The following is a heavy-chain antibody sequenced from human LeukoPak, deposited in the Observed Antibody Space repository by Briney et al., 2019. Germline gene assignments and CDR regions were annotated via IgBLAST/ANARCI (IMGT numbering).Heavy chain of an antibody. CDR2: INHSGST. V-gene: IGHV4-34*01. CDR3: ARGRVNFNWAPGNWFDP. CDR1: GGSISSYY. J-gene: IGHJ5*02. Sequence: SETLSLTCTVSGGSISSYYWSWIRQPPGKGLEWIGEINHSGSTNYNPSLKSRVTISVDTSKNQFSLKLGSVTAADTAVYYCARGRVNFNWAPGNWFDPWGQGTLVTVSS. D-gene: IGHD1-1*01.